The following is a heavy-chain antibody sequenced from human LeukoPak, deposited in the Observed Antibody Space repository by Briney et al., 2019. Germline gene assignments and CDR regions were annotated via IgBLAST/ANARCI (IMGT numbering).Heavy chain of an antibody. V-gene: IGHV3-64D*06. CDR3: VKPARGSGIQYGFDS. Sequence: GGSLRLSCSASGFIFSSYAMHWVRQAPGKRLEYVSAMSAITGRTFYADSVEGRFTISRDNSGNTLYLQMTSLRPEDTAVYYCVKPARGSGIQYGFDSWGQGTLVTVSS. CDR1: GFIFSSYA. CDR2: MSAITGRT. J-gene: IGHJ4*02. D-gene: IGHD3-10*01.